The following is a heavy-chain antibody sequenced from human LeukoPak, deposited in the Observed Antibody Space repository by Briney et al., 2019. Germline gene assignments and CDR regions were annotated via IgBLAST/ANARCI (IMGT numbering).Heavy chain of an antibody. V-gene: IGHV3-66*04. CDR3: AKQHSSDWNGLAEYFQH. Sequence: PGGSLRLSCAASGFTVSSNYMSWVRQAPGKGLEWVSVIYSGGSTYYADSVKGRFTISRDNSKNTLYLRMNSLRAEGTAVYYCAKQHSSDWNGLAEYFQHWGQGTLVTVSS. CDR1: GFTVSSNY. D-gene: IGHD6-19*01. CDR2: IYSGGST. J-gene: IGHJ1*01.